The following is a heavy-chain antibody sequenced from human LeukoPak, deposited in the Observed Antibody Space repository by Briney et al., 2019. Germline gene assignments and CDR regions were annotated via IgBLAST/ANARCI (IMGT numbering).Heavy chain of an antibody. CDR3: ARASTRGYAYGRSDFDS. Sequence: SETLSLTCTVSGYSINSVYYWGWIRQPPEKGLEWIGSIHHSGTTYYNPSLKSRVTIPLDTSRNQFSLKLTSVTAADTALYYCARASTRGYAYGRSDFDSWGQGTLVTVSS. D-gene: IGHD5-18*01. CDR1: GYSINSVYY. V-gene: IGHV4-38-2*02. CDR2: IHHSGTT. J-gene: IGHJ4*02.